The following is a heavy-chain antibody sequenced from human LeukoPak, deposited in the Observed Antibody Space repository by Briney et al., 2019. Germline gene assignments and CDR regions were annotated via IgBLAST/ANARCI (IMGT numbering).Heavy chain of an antibody. D-gene: IGHD2-2*01. Sequence: GGSLRLSCAASGFTFSSYGMHWVRQAPGKGLEWVAFIRYDGSNKYYADSVKGRFTISRDDSKNTLYLQMNSLRSEDTAVYYCANLCSSTSCYRGDYWGQGTLVTVSS. CDR1: GFTFSSYG. CDR3: ANLCSSTSCYRGDY. V-gene: IGHV3-30*02. CDR2: IRYDGSNK. J-gene: IGHJ4*02.